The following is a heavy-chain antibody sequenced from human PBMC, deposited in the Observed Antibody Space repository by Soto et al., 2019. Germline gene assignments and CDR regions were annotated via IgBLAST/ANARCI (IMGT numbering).Heavy chain of an antibody. CDR2: IIPIFGTA. CDR1: GGTFSSYA. V-gene: IGHV1-69*13. J-gene: IGHJ6*02. Sequence: SLKVSCKASGGTFSSYAISWVRQAPGQGLEWMGGIIPIFGTANYAQKFQGRVTITADESTSTAYMELSSLRSEDTAVYYCARGLRGYTGYGMDVWGQGTTVSVSS. CDR3: ARGLRGYTGYGMDV. D-gene: IGHD5-12*01.